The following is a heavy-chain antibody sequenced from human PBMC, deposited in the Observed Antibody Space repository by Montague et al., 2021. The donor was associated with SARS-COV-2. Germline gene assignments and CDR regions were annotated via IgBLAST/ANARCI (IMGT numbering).Heavy chain of an antibody. J-gene: IGHJ5*02. V-gene: IGHV4-34*01. CDR2: INHSGST. CDR3: ARGLRITMIVVVITDIWFDP. CDR1: GGSVSDYY. Sequence: SETLSLTCAVYGGSVSDYYWSWIRQPPGKGLEWIGEINHSGSTNYNPSLKSRVTTSVDTSKNQFSLKLTSVTAADTAVYYCARGLRITMIVVVITDIWFDPWSQGTLVTVSS. D-gene: IGHD3-22*01.